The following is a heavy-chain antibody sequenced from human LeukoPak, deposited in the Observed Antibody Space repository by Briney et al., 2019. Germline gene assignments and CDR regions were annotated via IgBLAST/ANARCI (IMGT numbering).Heavy chain of an antibody. J-gene: IGHJ4*02. V-gene: IGHV1-3*01. Sequence: GASVKVSCKASGYTFTSYAMHWVRQAPGQSLEWMGWINAGNGNTKYSQKFQGRVTITRDTSASTAYMELSSLRSEDTAVYYCARVNSFEVGSYGYFDYWGQGTLVTVSS. CDR1: GYTFTSYA. CDR3: ARVNSFEVGSYGYFDY. D-gene: IGHD1-26*01. CDR2: INAGNGNT.